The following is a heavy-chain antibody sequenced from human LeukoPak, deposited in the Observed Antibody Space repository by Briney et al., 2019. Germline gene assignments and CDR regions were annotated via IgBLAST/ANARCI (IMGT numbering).Heavy chain of an antibody. CDR1: GFTFSSYA. D-gene: IGHD3-10*01. J-gene: IGHJ4*02. V-gene: IGHV3-64D*06. CDR2: LSSNGVTT. CDR3: VKDRYSSGSPSHFDY. Sequence: GGSLRLSCSASGFTFSSYAVHWVRQVPGKGLEYVSTLSSNGVTTYYADSVKGRFTISRDNSKNTLYLQMASLRPEDTAVYFCVKDRYSSGSPSHFDYWGQGTLVTVSS.